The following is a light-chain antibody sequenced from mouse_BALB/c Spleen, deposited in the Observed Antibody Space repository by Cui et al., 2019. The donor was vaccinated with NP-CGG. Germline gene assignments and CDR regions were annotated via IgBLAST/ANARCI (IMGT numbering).Light chain of an antibody. CDR3: ALWYSNHWV. CDR1: TGPVTTSNY. Sequence: QAVVTQESALTTSPGKTVTLTCRSSTGPVTTSNYANWVQEKPDHLFTGLIGGTNNRAPGVPARFSGSLIGDKAALTITGAQTEDEAIYFCALWYSNHWVFGGGTKLTFL. V-gene: IGLV1*01. J-gene: IGLJ1*01. CDR2: GTN.